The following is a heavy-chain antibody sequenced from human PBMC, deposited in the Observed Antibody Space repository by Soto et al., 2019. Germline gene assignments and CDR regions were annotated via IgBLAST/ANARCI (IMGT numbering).Heavy chain of an antibody. Sequence: QVQLVQSGAEVKKPGSSVKVSCKASGGTFSSYAISWVRQAPGQGLEWMGGIIPIFGTANYAQKFQGRVTITADESTSTAYMELRSLRSEDTAVYYCARVVAVAGSYYFDYWGQGTLVTVSS. CDR1: GGTFSSYA. J-gene: IGHJ4*02. CDR2: IIPIFGTA. V-gene: IGHV1-69*01. D-gene: IGHD6-19*01. CDR3: ARVVAVAGSYYFDY.